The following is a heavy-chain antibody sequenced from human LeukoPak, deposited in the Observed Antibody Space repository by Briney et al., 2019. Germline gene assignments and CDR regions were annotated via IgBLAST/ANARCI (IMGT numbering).Heavy chain of an antibody. CDR2: IIPIFGTA. Sequence: ASVKVSCKASGGTFSSYAISWVRQAPGQGLEWMGGIIPIFGTANYAQKFQGRVTITADKSTSTAYMELSSLRSEDTAVYYCASSDYGGNSFDYWGQGTLVTVSS. V-gene: IGHV1-69*06. CDR3: ASSDYGGNSFDY. J-gene: IGHJ4*02. CDR1: GGTFSSYA. D-gene: IGHD4-23*01.